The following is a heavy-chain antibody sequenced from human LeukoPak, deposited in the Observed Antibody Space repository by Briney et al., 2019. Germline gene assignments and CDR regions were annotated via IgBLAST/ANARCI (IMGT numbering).Heavy chain of an antibody. CDR2: IYTSGST. CDR3: ARAVGSGSFQTYYYYTDV. V-gene: IGHV4-4*07. J-gene: IGHJ6*03. CDR1: GGSISSYY. D-gene: IGHD3-10*01. Sequence: PSETLSLTCTVSGGSISSYYWSWIRQPAGKGLEWIGRIYTSGSTNYNPSLKSRVTMSVDTSKNQFSLKLSSVTAADTAVYYCARAVGSGSFQTYYYYTDVWGKGTTITISS.